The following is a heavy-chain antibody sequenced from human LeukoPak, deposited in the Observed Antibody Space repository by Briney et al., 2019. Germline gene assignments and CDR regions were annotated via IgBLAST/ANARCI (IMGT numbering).Heavy chain of an antibody. CDR2: INHSGST. V-gene: IGHV4-34*01. J-gene: IGHJ5*02. CDR1: GGSFSGYY. Sequence: SEPLSLTCAVYGGSFSGYYWSWIRQPPGKGLEWIGEINHSGSTNYNPSLKSRVTISVDTSKNQFSLKLSSVTAADTAVYYCARHRHSSGWWRRGLNWFDPWGQGTLVTVSS. D-gene: IGHD6-19*01. CDR3: ARHRHSSGWWRRGLNWFDP.